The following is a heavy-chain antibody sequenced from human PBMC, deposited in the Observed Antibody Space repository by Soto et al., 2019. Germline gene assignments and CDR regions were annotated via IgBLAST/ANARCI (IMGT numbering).Heavy chain of an antibody. Sequence: ASVKVSCKASGYTFTSYAMHWVRQAPGQTLEWMGWINAGNGNTKYSQKFQGRVTITRDTSASTAYMELSSLRSEDTAVYYCASWRSSTTGYDYWGQGTLVTVSS. CDR3: ASWRSSTTGYDY. CDR1: GYTFTSYA. J-gene: IGHJ4*02. V-gene: IGHV1-3*01. CDR2: INAGNGNT. D-gene: IGHD2-2*01.